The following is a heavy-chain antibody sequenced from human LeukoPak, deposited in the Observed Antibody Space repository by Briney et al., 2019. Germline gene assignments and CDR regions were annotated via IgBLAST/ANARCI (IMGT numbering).Heavy chain of an antibody. CDR1: GFTSSNYA. D-gene: IGHD5-12*01. CDR2: ISYDGTNK. Sequence: GGSLRLSCAASGFTSSNYAMNWVRQAPGKGLECVAVISYDGTNKYYADSVKGRFTISRDNSKNTLYLQMNSLRAEDTAVYYCARSGYDAFFYYAMDVWGQGTTVTVSS. V-gene: IGHV3-30-3*01. CDR3: ARSGYDAFFYYAMDV. J-gene: IGHJ6*02.